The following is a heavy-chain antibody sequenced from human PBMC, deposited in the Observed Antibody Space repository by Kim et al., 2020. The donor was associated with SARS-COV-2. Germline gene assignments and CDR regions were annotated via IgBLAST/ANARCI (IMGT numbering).Heavy chain of an antibody. Sequence: SETLSLTCTVSGGSISSSSYYWGWIRQPPGKGLEWIGSIYYSGSTYYNPSLKSRVTISVDTSKNQFSLKLSSVTAADTAVYYCAREPKEYYDSSPEDYWGQGTLVTVSS. J-gene: IGHJ4*02. CDR2: IYYSGST. V-gene: IGHV4-39*07. D-gene: IGHD3-22*01. CDR1: GGSISSSSYY. CDR3: AREPKEYYDSSPEDY.